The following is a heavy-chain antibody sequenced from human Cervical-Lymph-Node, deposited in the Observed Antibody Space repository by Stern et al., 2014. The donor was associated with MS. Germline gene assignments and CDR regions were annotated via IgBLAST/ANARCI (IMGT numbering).Heavy chain of an antibody. CDR3: ARGSYSFDY. CDR2: ISSGGTTI. D-gene: IGHD5-12*01. V-gene: IGHV3-11*01. Sequence: QVQLGESGGDLVKPGGSLRLSCAASGFTFSDNYMHWIRQAPGKGLELVSYISSGGTTIYYADSVNGRFTLSSGNTKHSLYLQMHNLRAEDTAVYYCARGSYSFDYWGQGTLVTVSS. CDR1: GFTFSDNY. J-gene: IGHJ4*02.